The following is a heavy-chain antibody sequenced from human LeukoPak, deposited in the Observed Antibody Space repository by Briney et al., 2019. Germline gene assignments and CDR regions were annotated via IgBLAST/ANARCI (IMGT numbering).Heavy chain of an antibody. Sequence: ASVKVSCKASGYTFTGYYMHWVRQAPGQGLEWMGWINPNSGGTNYAQKFQGRVTMTRDTSISTAYMELSRLRSDDTAVYYCAREGDLGYCSSTSCYASGVAWFDPWGQGTLVTVSS. CDR1: GYTFTGYY. D-gene: IGHD2-2*01. CDR3: AREGDLGYCSSTSCYASGVAWFDP. V-gene: IGHV1-2*02. CDR2: INPNSGGT. J-gene: IGHJ5*02.